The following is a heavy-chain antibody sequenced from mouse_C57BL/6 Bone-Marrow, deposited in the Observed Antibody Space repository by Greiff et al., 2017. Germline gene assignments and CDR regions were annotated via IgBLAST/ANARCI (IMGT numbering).Heavy chain of an antibody. CDR2: IDPENGDT. V-gene: IGHV14-4*01. J-gene: IGHJ2*01. CDR3: TTDCGSSSRDY. CDR1: GFNIKDDY. Sequence: EVQLQQSGAELVRPGASVKLSCTASGFNIKDDYMHWVKQRPEQGLEWIGWIDPENGDTEYASKFQGKATITADTSSNTAYLQLSSLTSEDTAVYYWTTDCGSSSRDYWGQGTTLTVSS. D-gene: IGHD1-1*01.